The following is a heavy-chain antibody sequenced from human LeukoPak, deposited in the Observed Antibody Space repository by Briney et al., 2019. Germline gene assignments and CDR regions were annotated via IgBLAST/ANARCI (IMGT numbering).Heavy chain of an antibody. CDR1: GGSFSGYY. V-gene: IGHV4-34*01. CDR2: INHSGST. J-gene: IGHJ4*02. Sequence: MPSETLSLTCAVYGGSFSGYYWSWIRQPPGKGLEWIGEINHSGSTNYNPSLKSRVTISVDTSKNQFSLKLSSVTAADTAVYYCARSSGWYYFDYWGQGTLVTVSS. D-gene: IGHD6-19*01. CDR3: ARSSGWYYFDY.